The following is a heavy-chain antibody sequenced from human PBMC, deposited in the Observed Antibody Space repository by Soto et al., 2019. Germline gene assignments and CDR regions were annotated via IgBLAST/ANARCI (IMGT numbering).Heavy chain of an antibody. V-gene: IGHV3-11*05. D-gene: IGHD6-19*01. Sequence: QVRLEESGGGLVKPGGSLRLSCAASGVTFSAVYMSWIRQAPNKGLEYISYISSSGTSANYADSVKGRFTISRDNAKYSLYLQMNSLRAEDTAVYYCARERGAVTGQYFDYWGQGALVTVSS. J-gene: IGHJ4*02. CDR2: ISSSGTSA. CDR3: ARERGAVTGQYFDY. CDR1: GVTFSAVY.